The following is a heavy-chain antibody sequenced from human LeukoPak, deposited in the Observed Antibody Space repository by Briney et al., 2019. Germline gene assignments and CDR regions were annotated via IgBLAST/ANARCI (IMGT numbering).Heavy chain of an antibody. V-gene: IGHV3-23*01. CDR3: AKGLWEQDAFDI. D-gene: IGHD3-16*01. CDR2: ISRSGGNP. J-gene: IGHJ3*02. Sequence: PGGSLRLSCAASGFPFSSYSMSWVRQAPGKGLECVSIISRSGGNPNYADSVKGRSTLSRDNSKNTLYLQMNSLRAEDTAVYYCAKGLWEQDAFDIWGQGTMVTVSS. CDR1: GFPFSSYS.